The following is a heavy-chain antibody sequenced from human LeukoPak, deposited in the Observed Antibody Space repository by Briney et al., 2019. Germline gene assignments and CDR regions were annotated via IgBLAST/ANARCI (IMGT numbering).Heavy chain of an antibody. V-gene: IGHV3-66*02. CDR1: GLTVSDNY. CDR3: PRGGDNFDY. CDR2: IYTGGTT. Sequence: GGSLRLSCAASGLTVSDNYMTWVRQAPGKGLKWVSVIYTGGTTFYADSVKGRFTISRDTSKNTGYLQMNTLRAKETAVYYCPRGGDNFDYWGQGALVTVSS. D-gene: IGHD2-21*02. J-gene: IGHJ4*02.